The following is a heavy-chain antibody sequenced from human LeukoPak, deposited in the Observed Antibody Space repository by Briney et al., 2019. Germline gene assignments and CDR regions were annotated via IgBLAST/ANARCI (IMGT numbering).Heavy chain of an antibody. CDR2: ISAYNGNT. CDR1: GYTFTSYG. V-gene: IGHV1-18*01. CDR3: AREGSWAFGELSGAHFDY. J-gene: IGHJ4*02. Sequence: ASVKVSCKASGYTFTSYGISWVRQAPGQGLEWMGWISAYNGNTNYAQKLQGRVTMTTDTSTSTAYMELRSLRSDDTAVYYCAREGSWAFGELSGAHFDYWGQGTLVTVSS. D-gene: IGHD3-10*01.